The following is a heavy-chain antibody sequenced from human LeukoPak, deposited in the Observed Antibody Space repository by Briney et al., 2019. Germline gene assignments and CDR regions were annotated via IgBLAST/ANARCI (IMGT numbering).Heavy chain of an antibody. J-gene: IGHJ4*02. D-gene: IGHD3-16*01. CDR1: GFTYSSYA. CDR2: ISVSGGST. V-gene: IGHV3-23*01. Sequence: TGGSLRLSCAASGFTYSSYAMSWVRQAPGKGLEWVSAISVSGGSTYYADSVKGRFTISRDNSKNTLYLQMNSLRAEETAVYYCAKDYAVGSIDYWGQGTLVTVSS. CDR3: AKDYAVGSIDY.